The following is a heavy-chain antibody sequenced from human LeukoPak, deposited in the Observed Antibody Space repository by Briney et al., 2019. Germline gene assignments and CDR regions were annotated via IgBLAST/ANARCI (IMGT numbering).Heavy chain of an antibody. J-gene: IGHJ4*02. CDR2: IYYSGST. Sequence: SETLSLTCTVSGGSISNYYWSWIRQPPGKGLEWIGYIYYSGSTNYNPSLKSQVTISVDTSKNQFSLKLSSVTAADTAVYYCARDGMGHYGDYVFDYWGQGTVVTVSS. D-gene: IGHD4-17*01. V-gene: IGHV4-59*01. CDR1: GGSISNYY. CDR3: ARDGMGHYGDYVFDY.